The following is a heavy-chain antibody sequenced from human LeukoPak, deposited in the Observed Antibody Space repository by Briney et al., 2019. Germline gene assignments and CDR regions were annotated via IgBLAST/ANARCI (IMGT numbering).Heavy chain of an antibody. CDR1: GYNFPSYD. CDR3: ARGPIFDP. CDR2: MNPNSGNT. J-gene: IGHJ5*02. Sequence: GALMKVSCQASGYNFPSYDIKRVGPAPGRGLEWMGWMNPNSGNTGYAQKFQGRVIMTRNTSISTAYMELSSLRSEDTAVYYCARGPIFDPWGQGTLVTVSS. D-gene: IGHD3-3*01. V-gene: IGHV1-8*01.